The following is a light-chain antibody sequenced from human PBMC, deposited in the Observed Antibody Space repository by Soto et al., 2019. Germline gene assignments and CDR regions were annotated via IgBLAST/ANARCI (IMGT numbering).Light chain of an antibody. Sequence: DIHMTQSPSTLSASVGDRVTITCRASQSISNWLAWYQQKPGRAPKLLIYDASRLGSGVPSRFSGSGSGTEFTLTISRLQPDDFATEYCQQYNIDLFTFGPGSKVDIK. CDR2: DAS. CDR1: QSISNW. V-gene: IGKV1-5*01. CDR3: QQYNIDLFT. J-gene: IGKJ3*01.